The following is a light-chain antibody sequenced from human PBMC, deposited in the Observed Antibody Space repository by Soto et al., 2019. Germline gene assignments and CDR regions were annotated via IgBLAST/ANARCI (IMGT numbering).Light chain of an antibody. Sequence: DIQMPPSPSSLSASVGDRVTITCRASQTINTYLNWYQQKPGKAPKLLIYAASTLQSGVPSRFSGSGSGTDFTLTISSLQPEDFATYYCQQTYSALITVGQGTRLEIK. J-gene: IGKJ5*01. CDR1: QTINTY. CDR3: QQTYSALIT. V-gene: IGKV1-39*01. CDR2: AAS.